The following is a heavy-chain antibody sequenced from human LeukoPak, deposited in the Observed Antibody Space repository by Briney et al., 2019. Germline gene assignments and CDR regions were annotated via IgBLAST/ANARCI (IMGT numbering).Heavy chain of an antibody. V-gene: IGHV4-39*01. CDR3: LRIVGARARGDHYYFDY. J-gene: IGHJ4*02. CDR2: IYYSGST. Sequence: PSETLSLTCTVSGGSISSSSYYWGWIRQPPGKGLEWIGSIYYSGSTYYNPSLKSRVTISVDTSKNQFSPKLSSVTATDTAVYYCLRIVGARARGDHYYFDYWGQGTLVTVSS. D-gene: IGHD1-26*01. CDR1: GGSISSSSYY.